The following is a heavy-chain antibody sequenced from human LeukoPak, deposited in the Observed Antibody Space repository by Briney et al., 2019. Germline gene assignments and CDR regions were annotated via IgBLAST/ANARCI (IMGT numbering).Heavy chain of an antibody. D-gene: IGHD4-17*01. Sequence: SGGSLRLSCATAGFSFYRYSLIWVRQAPGKGLEWVASITGRSSYIYYADSVKGRFTVSRDNAKKSLYLRMSSLRVEDTAVYYCARDPSLESDYGVYSADWGQGTLVTVAS. CDR2: ITGRSSYI. V-gene: IGHV3-21*01. CDR3: ARDPSLESDYGVYSAD. J-gene: IGHJ4*02. CDR1: GFSFYRYS.